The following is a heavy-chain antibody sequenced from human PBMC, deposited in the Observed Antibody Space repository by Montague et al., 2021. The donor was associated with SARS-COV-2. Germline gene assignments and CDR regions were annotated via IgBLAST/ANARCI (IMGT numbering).Heavy chain of an antibody. CDR3: ARNPWYYYYSSGYYLDY. V-gene: IGHV4-34*01. J-gene: IGHJ4*01. D-gene: IGHD3-22*01. Sequence: SETLSLTCAVYGGSFSGYYWSWIRQPPGKGLEWIGEINHSGSTNYNPSLKSRVTISVDTSKNQFSLKLSSVTAAGTAVYYCARNPWYYYYSSGYYLDYWGQGTLVTVSS. CDR2: INHSGST. CDR1: GGSFSGYY.